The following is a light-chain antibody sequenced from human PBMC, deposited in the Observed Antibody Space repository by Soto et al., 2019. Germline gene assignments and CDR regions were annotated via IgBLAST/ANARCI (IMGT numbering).Light chain of an antibody. CDR2: AAS. J-gene: IGKJ1*01. V-gene: IGKV1-9*01. CDR1: HSISSY. Sequence: DIQMTQSPSSLSASVGDGGTITFLAIHSISSYLAWYQQKPGNAPKLLIYAASTLQSGVPSRFSGSGSGTEFTLTISSLQPDDFATYYCQHYNSYSEAFGQGTKVE. CDR3: QHYNSYSEA.